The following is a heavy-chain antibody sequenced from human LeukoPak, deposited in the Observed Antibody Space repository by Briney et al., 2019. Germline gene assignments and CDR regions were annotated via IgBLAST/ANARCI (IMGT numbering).Heavy chain of an antibody. CDR3: GKVLYGTDAFDI. CDR2: ISYEGSNK. Sequence: GGSLRLSCAASGFTFSSYGMHWVRPAPGKGLEWVAVISYEGSNKYYADSVKGRFTISRDNSKNTLYLQMNSLRAEDTAVYYRGKVLYGTDAFDIWGQGTMVTVSS. CDR1: GFTFSSYG. V-gene: IGHV3-30*18. D-gene: IGHD4-17*01. J-gene: IGHJ3*02.